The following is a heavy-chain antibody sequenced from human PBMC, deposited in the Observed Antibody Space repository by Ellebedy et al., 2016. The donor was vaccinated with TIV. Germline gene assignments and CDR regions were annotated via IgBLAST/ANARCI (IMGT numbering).Heavy chain of an antibody. CDR3: TREGIRPLDY. J-gene: IGHJ4*02. CDR2: VNLDGSTT. CDR1: GFTFSSYW. V-gene: IGHV3-74*01. Sequence: GESLKISCTASGFTFSSYWMHWVRQAPGKGLVWVSRVNLDGSTTNYADSVKGRFTISRDNAKSTLYLQMSSLKAEDTAVYYCTREGIRPLDYWGQGVLVTVSS. D-gene: IGHD5-18*01.